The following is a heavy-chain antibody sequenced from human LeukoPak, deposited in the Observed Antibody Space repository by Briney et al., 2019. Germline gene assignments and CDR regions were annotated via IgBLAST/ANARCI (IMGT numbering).Heavy chain of an antibody. CDR1: GGTFSSYA. V-gene: IGHV1-69*05. CDR3: ARGGVVIAFDAFDI. D-gene: IGHD2-21*01. CDR2: IIPIFGTA. Sequence: SVKVSCKASGGTFSSYAMSWVRQAPGRGLEWMGRIIPIFGTANYAQKFQGRVTITTDESTSTAYMELSSLRSEDTAVYYCARGGVVIAFDAFDIWGQGTMVTVSS. J-gene: IGHJ3*02.